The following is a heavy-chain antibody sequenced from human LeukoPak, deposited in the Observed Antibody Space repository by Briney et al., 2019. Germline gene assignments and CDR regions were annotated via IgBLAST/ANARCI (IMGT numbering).Heavy chain of an antibody. CDR2: IRCDGSNK. Sequence: GGSLRLSCAASGFTFSSYGMHWVRQAPGKGLEWVAFIRCDGSNKYYADSVKGRFTISRDNSKNTLYLQMNSLRAEDTAVYYCRTGSHIVVVIAIWDHAFDIWGQGTMVTVPS. D-gene: IGHD2-21*01. J-gene: IGHJ3*02. CDR3: RTGSHIVVVIAIWDHAFDI. V-gene: IGHV3-30*02. CDR1: GFTFSSYG.